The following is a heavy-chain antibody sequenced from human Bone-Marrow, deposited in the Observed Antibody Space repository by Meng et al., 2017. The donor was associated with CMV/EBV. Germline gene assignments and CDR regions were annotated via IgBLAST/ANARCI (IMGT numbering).Heavy chain of an antibody. V-gene: IGHV2-70D*14. CDR3: ARLGGTGTHFGY. D-gene: IGHD1-7*01. Sequence: SGPTLVKPTQTLTLTCTFSGFSLSTSGMRVSWIRQPPGKALEWLARIDWDDDKFYSTSLKTRLTISKDTSKNQVVLTMTNVDPVDTATYYCARLGGTGTHFGYWGQGTLVTVSS. CDR1: GFSLSTSGMR. CDR2: IDWDDDK. J-gene: IGHJ4*02.